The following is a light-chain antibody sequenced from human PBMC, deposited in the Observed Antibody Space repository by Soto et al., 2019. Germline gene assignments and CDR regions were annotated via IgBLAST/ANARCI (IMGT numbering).Light chain of an antibody. J-gene: IGKJ1*01. Sequence: EIVLTQSPGTLSLSPGERATLSCRASQSVTGSNLAWYQQKPGQAPRLLIYGTSSRATGIPDRFSGSGSGTDFTLTISRLEPEDFAVYYCQQYGTSPRSFGQGTKVEIK. CDR2: GTS. CDR3: QQYGTSPRS. CDR1: QSVTGSN. V-gene: IGKV3-20*01.